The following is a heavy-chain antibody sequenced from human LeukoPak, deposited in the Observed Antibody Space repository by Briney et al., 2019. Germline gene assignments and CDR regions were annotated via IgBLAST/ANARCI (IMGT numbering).Heavy chain of an antibody. CDR3: ARDPGYSSSWYYSPLGDY. CDR1: GGSFSGYY. J-gene: IGHJ4*02. V-gene: IGHV4-34*01. D-gene: IGHD6-13*01. CDR2: INHSGST. Sequence: SETLSLTCAVYGGSFSGYYWSWIRQPPGKGLEWSGEINHSGSTNYNPSLKSRVTISVDTSKNQFSLKLSSVTAADTAVYYCARDPGYSSSWYYSPLGDYWGQGTLVTVSS.